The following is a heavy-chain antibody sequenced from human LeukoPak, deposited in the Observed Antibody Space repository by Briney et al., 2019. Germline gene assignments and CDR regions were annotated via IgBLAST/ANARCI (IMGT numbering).Heavy chain of an antibody. CDR1: GGTFSSYA. D-gene: IGHD3-10*01. CDR2: IIPILGIA. V-gene: IGHV1-69*04. Sequence: SVKVSCKASGGTFSSYAISWVRQAPGQGLEWMGRIIPILGIANYAQKLQGRVTMTTDTSTSTAYMELRSLRSDDTAVYYCARDITMVRGVPAGYWGQGTLVTVSS. CDR3: ARDITMVRGVPAGY. J-gene: IGHJ4*02.